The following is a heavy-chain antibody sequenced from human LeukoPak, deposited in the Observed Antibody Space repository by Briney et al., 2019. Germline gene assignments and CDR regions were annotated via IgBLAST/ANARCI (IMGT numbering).Heavy chain of an antibody. V-gene: IGHV3-23*01. CDR3: AKGVSVAVAGTELPN. D-gene: IGHD6-19*01. Sequence: PGGSLRLSCAASGFTFSSYAMTWVRQAPGKRLEWVSAISGSGGSTYYADSVKGRFTISRDNSKNTLYLQMNSLRAEDTAVYYCAKGVSVAVAGTELPNWGQGTLVTVSS. J-gene: IGHJ4*02. CDR2: ISGSGGST. CDR1: GFTFSSYA.